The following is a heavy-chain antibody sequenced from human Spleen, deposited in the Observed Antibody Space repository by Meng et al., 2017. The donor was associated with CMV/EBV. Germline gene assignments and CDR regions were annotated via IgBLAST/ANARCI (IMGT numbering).Heavy chain of an antibody. J-gene: IGHJ4*02. CDR3: ARDDSSTSFHY. D-gene: IGHD2-2*01. CDR1: GFTFSSYS. CDR2: ISSSSSYI. Sequence: GESLKISCAASGFTFSSYSMNWVRQAPGKGLEWVSSISSSSSYIYYADSVKGRFTISRDNAKNSLYLQMNSLRAEDTAVYYCARDDSSTSFHYWGQGTLVTVSS. V-gene: IGHV3-21*01.